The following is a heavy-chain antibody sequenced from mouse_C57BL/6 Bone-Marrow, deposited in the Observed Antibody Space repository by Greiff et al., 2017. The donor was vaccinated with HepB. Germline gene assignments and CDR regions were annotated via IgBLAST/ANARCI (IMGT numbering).Heavy chain of an antibody. CDR2: IDPANGNT. V-gene: IGHV14-3*01. CDR1: GFNIKNTY. J-gene: IGHJ2*01. D-gene: IGHD1-1*01. Sequence: VQLQQSVAEFVRPGASVKLSCTASGFNIKNTYMHWVKQRPEQGLEWIGRIDPANGNTKYAPKFQGKATITADTSSNTAYLQLSSLTSEATAIYYCASLIYYYGSIYFDYWGQGTTLTVSS. CDR3: ASLIYYYGSIYFDY.